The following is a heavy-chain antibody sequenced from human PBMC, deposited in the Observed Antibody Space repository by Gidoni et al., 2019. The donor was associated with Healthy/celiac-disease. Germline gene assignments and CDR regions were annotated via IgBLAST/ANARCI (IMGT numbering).Heavy chain of an antibody. V-gene: IGHV3-30*18. CDR3: AKDAVGYSYGYYFDY. D-gene: IGHD5-18*01. J-gene: IGHJ4*02. CDR1: GFTFSSYG. CDR2: ISYDGSNK. Sequence: QVQLVESGGGVVQPGRSLRLSCAASGFTFSSYGMHWARQAPGKGLEWVAVISYDGSNKYYADSVKGRFTISRDNSKNTLYLQMNSLRAEDTAVYYCAKDAVGYSYGYYFDYWGQGTLVTVSS.